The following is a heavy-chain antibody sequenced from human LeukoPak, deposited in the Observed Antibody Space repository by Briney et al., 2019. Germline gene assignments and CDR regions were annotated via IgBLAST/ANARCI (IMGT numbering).Heavy chain of an antibody. CDR3: ARDRDCGDGGCYPHFDY. J-gene: IGHJ4*02. CDR2: IRQDGSDK. Sequence: PGGSLRLSCAASGFTFSSNWVSWVRQAPGEGLEWVANIRQDGSDKYYMDSVKGRFTISRDNAKNSLSLQMNSLRVEDTAVYYCARDRDCGDGGCYPHFDYWGQGVRVTVSS. V-gene: IGHV3-7*01. CDR1: GFTFSSNW. D-gene: IGHD2-15*01.